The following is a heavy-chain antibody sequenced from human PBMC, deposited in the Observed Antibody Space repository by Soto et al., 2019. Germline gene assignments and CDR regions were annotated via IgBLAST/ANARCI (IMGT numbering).Heavy chain of an antibody. J-gene: IGHJ6*03. CDR2: INPNSGGT. V-gene: IGHV1-2*04. Sequence: ASVKVSCKASGYTFTGYYMHWVRQAPGQGLEWMGWINPNSGGTNYAQKFQGWVTMTRDTSISTAYMELSRLRSDDTAVYYCARDPSLEWSKRPYYYMDVWGKGTTVTVSS. CDR1: GYTFTGYY. D-gene: IGHD3-3*01. CDR3: ARDPSLEWSKRPYYYMDV.